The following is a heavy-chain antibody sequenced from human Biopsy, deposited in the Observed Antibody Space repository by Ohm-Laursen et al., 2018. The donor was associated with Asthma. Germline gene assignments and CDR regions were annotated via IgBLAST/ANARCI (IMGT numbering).Heavy chain of an antibody. CDR2: IRVYNSNT. CDR3: ARAVDYSHYYGIDV. V-gene: IGHV1-18*01. CDR1: GYTFNSAG. J-gene: IGHJ6*02. D-gene: IGHD3-10*01. Sequence: ASVKVSCKTSGYTFNSAGITWVRQAPGQGLEWMGWIRVYNSNTKVAQKLQDRVTMITDTSTSTAYMESRSLRSDDTAVYFCARAVDYSHYYGIDVWGQGTTVTVS.